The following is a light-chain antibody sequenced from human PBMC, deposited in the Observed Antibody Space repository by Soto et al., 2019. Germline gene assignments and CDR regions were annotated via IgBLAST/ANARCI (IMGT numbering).Light chain of an antibody. CDR2: DVS. V-gene: IGLV2-14*03. CDR3: SSYTSSSTLYV. J-gene: IGLJ1*01. CDR1: SSDVGRYNY. Sequence: QSALTQPASVSGSPGQSITISCTGTSSDVGRYNYVSWYQHHPGKAPKLMIYDVSNRPSXXXXRFSGSKSGNTASLTISGLQAEDEADYYCSSYTSSSTLYVFGTGTKLTVL.